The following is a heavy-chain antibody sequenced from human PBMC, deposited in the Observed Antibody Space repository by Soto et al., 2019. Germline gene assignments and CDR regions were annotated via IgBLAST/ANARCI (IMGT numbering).Heavy chain of an antibody. CDR2: ISYDGSNK. D-gene: IGHD2-15*01. CDR3: AKDRMPNFCYGMDV. CDR1: GFTFSSYG. Sequence: QVQLVESGGGVVQPGRSLRLSCAASGFTFSSYGMHWVRQAPGKGLEWVAVISYDGSNKYYADSVKGRFTISRDNSKNTLYLQMYCLRAEDTALYYCAKDRMPNFCYGMDVCGQGNKVTVSS. V-gene: IGHV3-30*18. J-gene: IGHJ6*01.